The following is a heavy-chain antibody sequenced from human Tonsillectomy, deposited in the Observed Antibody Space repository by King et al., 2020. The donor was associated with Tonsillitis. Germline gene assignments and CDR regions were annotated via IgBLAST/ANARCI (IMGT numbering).Heavy chain of an antibody. CDR1: GFTFSSSN. CDR3: ASRTAMAYWSYAFDI. Sequence: VQLVESGGGLVKPGGSLRLSCAASGFTFSSSNMNCVRQAPGKGLQWVSSISSSSTYIYYADSVKGRFTISRENAKNSLYLQMNSMRAEDTALYYSASRTAMAYWSYAFDIWGQGTMVTVSS. J-gene: IGHJ3*02. V-gene: IGHV3-21*01. D-gene: IGHD5-18*01. CDR2: ISSSSTYI.